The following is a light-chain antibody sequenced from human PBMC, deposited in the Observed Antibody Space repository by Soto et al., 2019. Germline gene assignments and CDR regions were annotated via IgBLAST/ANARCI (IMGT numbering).Light chain of an antibody. V-gene: IGKV1-33*01. CDR2: DAS. CDR3: QQYDHLFT. J-gene: IGKJ4*01. Sequence: DIHMTQSPSSLSASVGERVTITCQASQDIDNFLNWYQQKPGKAPKLLIYDASSLETGVPSRFSGSGSGTHFTFSISSLQPEDIATYYCQQYDHLFTFGGGTKLEIK. CDR1: QDIDNF.